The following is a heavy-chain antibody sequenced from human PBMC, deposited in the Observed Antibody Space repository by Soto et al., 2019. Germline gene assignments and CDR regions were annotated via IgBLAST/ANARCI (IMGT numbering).Heavy chain of an antibody. Sequence: GGFLRLSCAASGVTFSSYSMNWVRQAPGKGLEWVSYISSSSSTIYYADSVKGRFTISRDNAKNSLYLQMNSLRAEDTAVYYCARDTLPAAVNYFDYWGQGTLVTVSS. J-gene: IGHJ4*02. D-gene: IGHD2-2*01. V-gene: IGHV3-48*01. CDR2: ISSSSSTI. CDR1: GVTFSSYS. CDR3: ARDTLPAAVNYFDY.